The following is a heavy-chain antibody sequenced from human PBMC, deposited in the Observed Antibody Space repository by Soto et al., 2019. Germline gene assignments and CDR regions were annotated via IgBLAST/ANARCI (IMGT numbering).Heavy chain of an antibody. CDR2: ISVSGDST. D-gene: IGHD2-15*01. CDR3: ATRHLSYCSGGTCNPFDF. J-gene: IGHJ4*02. CDR1: GFTFSTYA. Sequence: GGSLRLSCAASGFTFSTYAMNWVRQAPGKGLEWVSTISVSGDSTYFADSVRGRFTISRDNSKNTVYLKMNSLRADDTAMYYCATRHLSYCSGGTCNPFDFWGQGTLVTVSS. V-gene: IGHV3-23*01.